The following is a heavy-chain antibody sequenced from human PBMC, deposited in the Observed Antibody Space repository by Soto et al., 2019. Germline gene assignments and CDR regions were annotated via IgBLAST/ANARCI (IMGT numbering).Heavy chain of an antibody. J-gene: IGHJ4*02. CDR2: ISTTSSSI. D-gene: IGHD3-3*01. V-gene: IGHV3-48*02. Sequence: VGSLRLSCAASGFTFSSYSMNWVRQAPGKGLEWISYISTTSSSIYYADSVKGRFTISRDNAKNSLFLQMNSLRDEDTAVYYCARKGVAFDYWGQGALVTVSS. CDR1: GFTFSSYS. CDR3: ARKGVAFDY.